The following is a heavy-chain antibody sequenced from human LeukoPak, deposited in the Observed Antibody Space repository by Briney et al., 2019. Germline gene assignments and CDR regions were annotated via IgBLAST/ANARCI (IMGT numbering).Heavy chain of an antibody. V-gene: IGHV3-48*04. Sequence: GGYLRLSCAASGFTFSSYRMNWVRQAPGKGLEWVSYISSTSDTIYYADSVKGRFTISRDNAKNSLYLQMNSLRAEDTAMYYCASWPGAWYGEDYWGQGTRVTVSS. CDR1: GFTFSSYR. CDR3: ASWPGAWYGEDY. CDR2: ISSTSDTI. J-gene: IGHJ4*02. D-gene: IGHD3-10*01.